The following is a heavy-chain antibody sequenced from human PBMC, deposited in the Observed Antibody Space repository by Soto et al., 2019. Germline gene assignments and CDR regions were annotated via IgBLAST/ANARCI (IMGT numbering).Heavy chain of an antibody. CDR1: GFSLTSTAVG. J-gene: IGHJ4*02. D-gene: IGHD6-19*01. CDR3: AHGSGWLSDY. V-gene: IGHV2-5*02. Sequence: QITLKESGPTLVKPTQTLTLTCTFSGFSLTSTAVGVNWIRQPPGKALEWLALIYWDDNNKYNPSLKRRLTVTKDTSKNQVVLTMTNMDPVDTATYYCAHGSGWLSDYWGQGTLVTVSS. CDR2: IYWDDNN.